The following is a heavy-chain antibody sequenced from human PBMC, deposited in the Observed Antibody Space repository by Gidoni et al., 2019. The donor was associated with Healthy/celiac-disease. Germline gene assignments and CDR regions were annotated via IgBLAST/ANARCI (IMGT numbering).Heavy chain of an antibody. D-gene: IGHD2-2*01. Sequence: QVQLVESGGGVVQPGRSLSLSCAASGFTFSSYGMHWVRQAPGKGLAWVAVISYDGSNKYYADSVKGRFTISRDNSKNTLYLQMNSLRAEDTAVYYCAKDLGYCSSTSCYYYYYYGMDVWGQGTTVTVSS. CDR3: AKDLGYCSSTSCYYYYYYGMDV. V-gene: IGHV3-30*18. CDR1: GFTFSSYG. CDR2: ISYDGSNK. J-gene: IGHJ6*02.